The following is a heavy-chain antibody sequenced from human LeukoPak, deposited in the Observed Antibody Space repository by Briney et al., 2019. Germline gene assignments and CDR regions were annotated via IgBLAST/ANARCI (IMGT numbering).Heavy chain of an antibody. Sequence: PSETLSLTCTVSGVSISSSNNFWGWIRQPPGKGLEWIGSVHYSGTTYYIPSLKSRVTISVDTSKNQFSLKLSSVTAADTAVYYCARHEEEDGYNAKTFGYWSQGTLVTVSS. CDR3: ARHEEEDGYNAKTFGY. V-gene: IGHV4-39*01. J-gene: IGHJ4*02. CDR1: GVSISSSNNF. CDR2: VHYSGTT. D-gene: IGHD5-24*01.